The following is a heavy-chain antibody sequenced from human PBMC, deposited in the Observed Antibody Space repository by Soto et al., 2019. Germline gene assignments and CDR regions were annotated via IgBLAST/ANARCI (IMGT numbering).Heavy chain of an antibody. CDR2: VYPSDSDV. V-gene: IGHV5-51*01. Sequence: PGESLKISCQGTGYRFSSSWIGWVRQKPGKGLEWVGSVYPSDSDVRYSPAFEGQVTISADNYINTAYLRLLNLKASDTAIYYCTNGATSPLDSWGQGTRVTVSS. CDR3: TNGATSPLDS. CDR1: GYRFSSSW. D-gene: IGHD2-8*01. J-gene: IGHJ4*02.